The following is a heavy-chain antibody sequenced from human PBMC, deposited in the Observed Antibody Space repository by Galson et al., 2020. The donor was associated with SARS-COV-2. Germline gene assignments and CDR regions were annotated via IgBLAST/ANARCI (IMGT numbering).Heavy chain of an antibody. J-gene: IGHJ6*02. D-gene: IGHD4-17*01. CDR3: ARVSPDYGDYEYYYYYGMDV. CDR2: IIPIFGTA. V-gene: IGHV1-69*13. CDR1: GGTFSSYA. Sequence: SVKVSCKASGGTFSSYAISWVRQAPGQGLEWMGGIIPIFGTANYAQKFQGRVTITADESTSTAYMELSSLRSEDTAVYYCARVSPDYGDYEYYYYYGMDVWGRWTTVTVSS.